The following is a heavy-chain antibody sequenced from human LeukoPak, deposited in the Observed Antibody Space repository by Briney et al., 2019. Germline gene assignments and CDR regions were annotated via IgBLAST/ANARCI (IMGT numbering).Heavy chain of an antibody. CDR2: VYDSGSG. CDR1: GGSVSSGGYY. V-gene: IGHV4-61*08. CDR3: ARLRSGGYFEY. J-gene: IGHJ4*02. Sequence: SETLSLTCTVSGGSVSSGGYYWSWIRQPPGKGLDWIGYVYDSGSGKYKPSLNSRVTISIDTPKNQFSLKLNSVTAADTAVYYCARLRSGGYFEYWGQGTLVTVSS. D-gene: IGHD4-17*01.